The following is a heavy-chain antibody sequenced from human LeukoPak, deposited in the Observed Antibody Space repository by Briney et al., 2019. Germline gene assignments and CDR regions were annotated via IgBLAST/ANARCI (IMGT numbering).Heavy chain of an antibody. J-gene: IGHJ4*02. Sequence: PGGSLRLSCVASGFSLNTFAMDWVRQAPGKGLEWVAGISNDGNNQYYVDSVKGRFTISRDNSKNTLYLRLNSLRAEDTAVYYCVKGSGSYDYFNHWGQGAPVTVSS. CDR1: GFSLNTFA. V-gene: IGHV3-30*18. CDR3: VKGSGSYDYFNH. CDR2: ISNDGNNQ. D-gene: IGHD1-26*01.